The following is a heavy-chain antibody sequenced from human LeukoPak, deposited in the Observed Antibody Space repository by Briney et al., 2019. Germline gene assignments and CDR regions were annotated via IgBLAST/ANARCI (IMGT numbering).Heavy chain of an antibody. CDR2: IYHSGST. Sequence: SETLSLTCAVSGGSISSSNWWSWIRQHPGGDLEWIGCIYHSGSTYYSPSLKSRLTISLDTSQNQFSLRLTSVTAADTAVYYCARDHSGNWFDPWGQGTLVTVSS. D-gene: IGHD3-10*01. CDR1: GGSISSSNW. CDR3: ARDHSGNWFDP. V-gene: IGHV4-31*11. J-gene: IGHJ5*02.